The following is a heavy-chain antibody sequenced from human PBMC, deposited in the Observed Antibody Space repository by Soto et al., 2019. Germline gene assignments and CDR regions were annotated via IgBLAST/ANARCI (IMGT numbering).Heavy chain of an antibody. V-gene: IGHV5-10-1*01. CDR1: GYIFTSYW. CDR2: IDPSDSQT. D-gene: IGHD3-22*01. J-gene: IGHJ4*02. CDR3: ARQIYDSDTGPNFQYYFDS. Sequence: RGESLKLSCKCSGYIFTSYWITWVRQKPGKGLDWMGRIDPSDSQTYYSPSFRGHVTISATKSITTVFLQWSSLRASDTAMYYCARQIYDSDTGPNFQYYFDSWGQGTPVTVSS.